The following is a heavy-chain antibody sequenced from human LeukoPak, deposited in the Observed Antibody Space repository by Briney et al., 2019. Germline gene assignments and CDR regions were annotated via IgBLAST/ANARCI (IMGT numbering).Heavy chain of an antibody. CDR2: ISGSGGTT. V-gene: IGHV3-23*01. Sequence: SGGSLRLSCVASGFTFSSYAMSWVRQAPGKGLEWVSGISGSGGTTYYADSVKGRFTISRDNSKNTLYLQMNRLRAEDTAVYYCAKRHSSTWYFNWGQGTLVTVSS. D-gene: IGHD6-13*01. J-gene: IGHJ4*02. CDR1: GFTFSSYA. CDR3: AKRHSSTWYFN.